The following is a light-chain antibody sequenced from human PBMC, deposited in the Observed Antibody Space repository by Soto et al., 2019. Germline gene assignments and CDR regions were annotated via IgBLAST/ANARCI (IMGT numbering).Light chain of an antibody. CDR1: QGISNY. J-gene: IGKJ3*01. CDR3: QKYNSVPFT. CDR2: AAS. V-gene: IGKV1-27*01. Sequence: DIQMTQSPPSLSASVGDRVTITCRASQGISNYLAWYQQKPGKVPKLLIYAASTLQSGVPSRFSASGSGTYFTLTISSLQPEDVVTYYCQKYNSVPFTFAPGTKVEIK.